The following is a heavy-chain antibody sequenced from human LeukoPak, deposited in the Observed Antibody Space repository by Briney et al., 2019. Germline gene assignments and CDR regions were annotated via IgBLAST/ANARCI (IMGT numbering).Heavy chain of an antibody. D-gene: IGHD3-10*01. V-gene: IGHV1-18*01. Sequence: ASVKVSCKASGYTFTSYGISWVRQAPGQGLEWMGWISTYSGTTNYTQKLQGRVTMTTDTSTTTAYMELRSLRSDDTAVYYCARYYGSGPYYYYYYMDVWGKGTTVTVSS. CDR2: ISTYSGTT. CDR1: GYTFTSYG. J-gene: IGHJ6*03. CDR3: ARYYGSGPYYYYYYMDV.